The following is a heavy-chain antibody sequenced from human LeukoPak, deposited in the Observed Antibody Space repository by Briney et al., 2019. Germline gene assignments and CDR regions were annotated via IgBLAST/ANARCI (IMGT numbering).Heavy chain of an antibody. V-gene: IGHV1-2*02. D-gene: IGHD6-6*01. Sequence: ASVKVSCKASGYTFTGYYMHWVRQAPGQGLEWMGWINPNSGGTNNAQKFQGRVTMTRDTSISTAYMELSRLRSDDTAVYYCARSSEAYNWFDPWGQGTLVTVSS. CDR3: ARSSEAYNWFDP. CDR1: GYTFTGYY. J-gene: IGHJ5*02. CDR2: INPNSGGT.